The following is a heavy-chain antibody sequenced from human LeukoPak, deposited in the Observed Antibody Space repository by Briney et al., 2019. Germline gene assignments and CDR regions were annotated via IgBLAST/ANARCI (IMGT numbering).Heavy chain of an antibody. CDR2: INEDGSNK. CDR1: GFTLSNYY. D-gene: IGHD6-19*01. Sequence: GGSLRLSCAASGFTLSNYYMRWIRQAPGKGLGWVANINEDGSNKWHLGSVKGRFTVSRDNARNSLYLQMNSLRAEDTAVYYCTRVIVAVPGYFDYFDFWGQGALVTVSS. V-gene: IGHV3-7*01. J-gene: IGHJ4*02. CDR3: TRVIVAVPGYFDYFDF.